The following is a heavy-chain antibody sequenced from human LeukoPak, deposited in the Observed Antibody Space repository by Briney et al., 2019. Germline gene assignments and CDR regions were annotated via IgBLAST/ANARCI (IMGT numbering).Heavy chain of an antibody. CDR2: IHHSGST. Sequence: SGTLSLTCAVSGGSISSRNWWSWVRQPPGKGLEWIGEIHHSGSTYYNPSLKSRVTISVDTSKNQFSLKLSSVTAADTAVYYCARVVRRTGANDTAAGFDPWGQGTLVTVSS. J-gene: IGHJ5*02. D-gene: IGHD4/OR15-4a*01. CDR1: GGSISSRNW. CDR3: ARVVRRTGANDTAAGFDP. V-gene: IGHV4-4*02.